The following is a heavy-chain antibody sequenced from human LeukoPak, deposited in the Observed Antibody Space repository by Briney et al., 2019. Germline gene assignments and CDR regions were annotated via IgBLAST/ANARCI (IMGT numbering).Heavy chain of an antibody. CDR1: GGSISSSSYY. CDR3: ASVVIMGYYYYYMDV. J-gene: IGHJ6*03. V-gene: IGHV4-39*07. D-gene: IGHD3-3*01. Sequence: PETLSLTCTVSGGSISSSSYYWGWIRQPPGTGLEWIGSIYYSGSTYYNPSLKSRVTISVDTSKNQFSLKLSSVTAADTAVYYCASVVIMGYYYYYMDVWGKGTTVTVSS. CDR2: IYYSGST.